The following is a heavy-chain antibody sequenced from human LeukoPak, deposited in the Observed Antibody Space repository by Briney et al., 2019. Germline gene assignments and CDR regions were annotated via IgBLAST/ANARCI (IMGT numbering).Heavy chain of an antibody. Sequence: PSETLSLTCTVSNGSIGSYYWTWIRQPPGKGLEWIGYIFHSGSTKYNPSLKSRVTIAVDTSKNQFSLKLTSITAADTAVYYCARRRIYYHFDYWGQGALVTVSS. D-gene: IGHD3-22*01. CDR2: IFHSGST. V-gene: IGHV4-59*08. J-gene: IGHJ4*02. CDR1: NGSIGSYY. CDR3: ARRRIYYHFDY.